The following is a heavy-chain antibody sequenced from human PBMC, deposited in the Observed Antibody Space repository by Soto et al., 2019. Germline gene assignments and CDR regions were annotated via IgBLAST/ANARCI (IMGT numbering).Heavy chain of an antibody. V-gene: IGHV3-7*04. CDR1: GFTFSSYW. D-gene: IGHD6-13*01. Sequence: GGSLRLSCAASGFTFSSYWMSWVRQAPGKGLEWVANIKQDGSEKYYVDSVKGRFTISRDNAKNSLYLQMNSLRAEDTAVYYCARAGSGYSSSWYSYYYYGMDVWGQGTTVTV. CDR3: ARAGSGYSSSWYSYYYYGMDV. CDR2: IKQDGSEK. J-gene: IGHJ6*02.